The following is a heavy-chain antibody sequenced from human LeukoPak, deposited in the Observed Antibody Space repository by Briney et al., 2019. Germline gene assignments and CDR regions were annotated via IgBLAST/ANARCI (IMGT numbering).Heavy chain of an antibody. D-gene: IGHD6-6*01. CDR3: ATSIAAPEQIGYYYYGMDV. J-gene: IGHJ6*02. V-gene: IGHV1-69*13. CDR1: GGTFSSYA. Sequence: GASVKVSCKASGGTFSSYAISWVRQAPGQGLEWMGGIIPIFGTANYAQKFQGRVTITADESTSTAYMELSSLRSEDTAVYYCATSIAAPEQIGYYYYGMDVWGQGTTVTVSS. CDR2: IIPIFGTA.